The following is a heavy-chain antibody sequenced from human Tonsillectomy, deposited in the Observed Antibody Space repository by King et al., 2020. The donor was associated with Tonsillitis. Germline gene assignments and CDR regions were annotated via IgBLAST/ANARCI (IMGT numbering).Heavy chain of an antibody. D-gene: IGHD3-10*01. CDR3: AKDLGRGYYYYGMDV. Sequence: QLVESGGGVVQPGRSLRLSCAASGFTFISYCMHWVLQALGKGLGWVESIIYDGSNKYYSDSVKGRFTISRDNSKNTLYLQMNSLRAEDTAVYYCAKDLGRGYYYYGMDVWGQGTTVTVSS. V-gene: IGHV3-30*18. CDR1: GFTFISYC. J-gene: IGHJ6*02. CDR2: IIYDGSNK.